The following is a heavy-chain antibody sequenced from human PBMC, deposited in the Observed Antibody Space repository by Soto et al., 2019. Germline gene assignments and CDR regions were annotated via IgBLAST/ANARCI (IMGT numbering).Heavy chain of an antibody. CDR2: ISGSGGPT. V-gene: IGHV3-23*01. J-gene: IGHJ4*02. CDR3: AKGGNWLYYFDS. CDR1: GFTFGTYT. Sequence: GGSLRLSCAASGFTFGTYTMSWVRQTPGKGLEWVSGISGSGGPTYYADSVKGRFTISRDNSKNTLYLQMNSLRAEDTAIYYCAKGGNWLYYFDSWGQGTLVTVSS. D-gene: IGHD1-1*01.